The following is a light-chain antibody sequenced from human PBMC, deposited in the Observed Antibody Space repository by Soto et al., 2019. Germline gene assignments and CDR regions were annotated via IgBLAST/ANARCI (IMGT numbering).Light chain of an antibody. Sequence: LTQPASVSGSPGQSVTISCTGTSSDVGGYDYVSWYQQHPGKAPKLILYEVNNRPSGMSNHFSGSKSGNTASLIISGLQADDEADYFCSSYSTTTTLVFGSGTRSPS. CDR1: SSDVGGYDY. CDR3: SSYSTTTTLV. J-gene: IGLJ1*01. V-gene: IGLV2-14*01. CDR2: EVN.